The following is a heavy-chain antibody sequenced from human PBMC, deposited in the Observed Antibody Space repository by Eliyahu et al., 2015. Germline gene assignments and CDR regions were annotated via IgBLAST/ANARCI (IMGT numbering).Heavy chain of an antibody. Sequence: EVQLVESGGGLVKPGGSLRLSCAASGFXFXNAWMXWVRQAPGKGLGXVGRIKSKTNGGTADYAAPVKGRFTISRDDSKNTLYLQMNSLNTEDTAVYYCTKEXCSTTXCRDYWGQGTLVTVSS. V-gene: IGHV3-15*01. CDR3: TKEXCSTTXCRDY. CDR1: GFXFXNAW. D-gene: IGHD2-2*01. J-gene: IGHJ4*02. CDR2: IKSKTNGGTA.